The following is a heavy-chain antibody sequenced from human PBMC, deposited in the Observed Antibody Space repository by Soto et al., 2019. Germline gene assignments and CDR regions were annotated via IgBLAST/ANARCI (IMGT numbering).Heavy chain of an antibody. CDR2: INPSGGYT. CDR1: VYTFSSYY. CDR3: ARESPPADY. Sequence: ASVKVSCKASVYTFSSYYINWVRQAPGQGLEWLGIINPSGGYTTYAQRFLGRVTMTTDTSTSTAYMELRSLRSDDTAVYYCARESPPADYWGQGTLVTVS. V-gene: IGHV1-46*01. J-gene: IGHJ4*02.